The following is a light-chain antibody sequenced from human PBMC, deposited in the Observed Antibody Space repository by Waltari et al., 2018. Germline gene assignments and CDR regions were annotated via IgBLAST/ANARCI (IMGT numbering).Light chain of an antibody. CDR3: QQSYSTPRT. Sequence: DIQMTQSPSSLSTSVGDRVTITCRASQSISTYLNWYQQKPGKAPKLLIYAASSLQSGVPSRFSGSGSGTDFNLTISSLQPEDFVTYYCQQSYSTPRTFGQGTRLEIK. CDR1: QSISTY. J-gene: IGKJ2*01. V-gene: IGKV1-39*01. CDR2: AAS.